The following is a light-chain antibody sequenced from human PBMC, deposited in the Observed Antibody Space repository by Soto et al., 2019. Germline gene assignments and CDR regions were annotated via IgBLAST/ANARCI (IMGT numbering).Light chain of an antibody. V-gene: IGKV1-39*01. Sequence: IQMTETPSTLAASLRDRVTITCRASQNINSWLAWYQQKPGKAPKLLIYAASSLQSGVPSRFSGSGSGTDFTLTISSLQPEDFATYYCQQSYSTPITFGQGTRLEIK. J-gene: IGKJ5*01. CDR3: QQSYSTPIT. CDR1: QNINSW. CDR2: AAS.